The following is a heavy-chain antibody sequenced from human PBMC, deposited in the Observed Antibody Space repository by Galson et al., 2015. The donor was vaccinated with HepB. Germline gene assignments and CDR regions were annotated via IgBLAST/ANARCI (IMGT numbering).Heavy chain of an antibody. CDR1: GFSARNYW. CDR2: INNRDGGT. CDR3: AKDLHNYGMDV. Sequence: SLRLSCAASGFSARNYWMNWVRQAPGKGPEWVSVINNRDGGTEYADSVKGRFIISRDNSKNTLYLQMNSLRAEDTPVYYCAKDLHNYGMDVWGQGTTVAVSS. V-gene: IGHV3-66*01. J-gene: IGHJ6*02.